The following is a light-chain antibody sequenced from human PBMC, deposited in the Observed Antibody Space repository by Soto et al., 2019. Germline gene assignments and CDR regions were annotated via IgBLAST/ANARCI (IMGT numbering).Light chain of an antibody. CDR3: ASRDDSLSGVV. V-gene: IGLV1-47*02. CDR2: SNN. CDR1: SSNIGSNY. J-gene: IGLJ2*01. Sequence: QSVLTQPPSASGTPGQRVTISCSGSSSNIGSNYVYWYQQLPGTAPKLLIYSNNQRPSGVPDRFSGCKSGTSASLAISGPRSEDEADYYCASRDDSLSGVVFGVGNQRNVL.